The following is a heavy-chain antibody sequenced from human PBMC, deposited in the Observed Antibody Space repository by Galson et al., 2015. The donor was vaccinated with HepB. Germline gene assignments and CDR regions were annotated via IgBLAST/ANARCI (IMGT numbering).Heavy chain of an antibody. J-gene: IGHJ5*02. CDR3: AKMVGTSGDWFDP. D-gene: IGHD1/OR15-1a*01. CDR1: GGTLSDYT. CDR2: IIPMFGIV. Sequence: SVKVSCKASGGTLSDYTISWVRQAPGQGLEWMGRIIPMFGIVNYAQKFQGRVTITADKSTNTAYMELSSLRSEDTAIYYCAKMVGTSGDWFDPWGQGTLVTVSS. V-gene: IGHV1-69*02.